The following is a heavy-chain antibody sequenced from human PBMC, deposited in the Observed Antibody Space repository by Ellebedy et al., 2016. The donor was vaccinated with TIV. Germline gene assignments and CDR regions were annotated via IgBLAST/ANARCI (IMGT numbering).Heavy chain of an antibody. CDR3: ARGWLRSAFDY. D-gene: IGHD5-12*01. J-gene: IGHJ4*02. V-gene: IGHV6-1*01. Sequence: SQTLSLTXXISGDSVSSSSAGWNWIRQSPSRGLEWLGRTYFRSKWYNDYAISVKSRITINPDTSKNQFSLQLNSVTPEDTAVYYCARGWLRSAFDYWGQGTLVTVSS. CDR1: GDSVSSSSAG. CDR2: TYFRSKWYN.